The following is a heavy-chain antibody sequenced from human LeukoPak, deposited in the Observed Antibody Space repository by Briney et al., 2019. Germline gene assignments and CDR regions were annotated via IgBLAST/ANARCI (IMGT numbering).Heavy chain of an antibody. J-gene: IGHJ5*02. Sequence: PGGSLRLSCAASGFTFSSYGMHWVRQAPGKGLEWVAFIRYDGSNKYYADSVKGRFTISRDNAKNSLYLQMNSLRAEDTAVYYCARDRKSSSWPFNWFDPWGQGTLVTVSS. CDR2: IRYDGSNK. D-gene: IGHD6-13*01. CDR1: GFTFSSYG. CDR3: ARDRKSSSWPFNWFDP. V-gene: IGHV3-30*02.